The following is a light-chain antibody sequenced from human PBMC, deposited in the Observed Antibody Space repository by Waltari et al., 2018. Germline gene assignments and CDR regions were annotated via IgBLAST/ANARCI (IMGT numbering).Light chain of an antibody. CDR1: SLRSYY. Sequence: SSELTQDPAVSVAMGQTVRITCQGDSLRSYYASWYQQRQGQAPILVIYDKNNRPSGVPDRFSGSSSHNTGSLTITGAQAEDEASYYCHSRDASGVAGSFGGGTKLTVL. J-gene: IGLJ2*01. CDR3: HSRDASGVAGS. CDR2: DKN. V-gene: IGLV3-19*01.